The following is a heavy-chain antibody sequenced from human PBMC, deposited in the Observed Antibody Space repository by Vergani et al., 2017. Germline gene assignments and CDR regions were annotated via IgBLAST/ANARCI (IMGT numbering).Heavy chain of an antibody. D-gene: IGHD3-10*01. J-gene: IGHJ6*03. CDR1: GFSFSSHA. CDR2: ISNDGSKK. Sequence: QVQLAESGGGRVQPGRSLRLSCAASGFSFSSHAIHWVRQAPGKGLEWVAVISNDGSKKYYADSVKGRFTISRDNSKNTLDLQMNSLRTQDTAVYYCAKAGSVTSGSLQYNFYRDVWLKGTTVTVS. V-gene: IGHV3-30*18. CDR3: AKAGSVTSGSLQYNFYRDV.